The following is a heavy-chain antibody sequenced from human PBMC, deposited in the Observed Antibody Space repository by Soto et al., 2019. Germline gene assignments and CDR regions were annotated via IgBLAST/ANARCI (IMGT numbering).Heavy chain of an antibody. CDR2: IIPIFSTP. D-gene: IGHD2-15*01. Sequence: QVQLVQSGAEVKKPGSSVTVSCKASGGTFGNSAISWVRQAPGQGLEWMGGIIPIFSTPDYAQKFQGRVTITADESTPTAYMELTSLKSEDTAVYYCARDKDRQQLGGNSYYGIDVWGQGTTVTVSS. CDR3: ARDKDRQQLGGNSYYGIDV. J-gene: IGHJ6*02. V-gene: IGHV1-69*12. CDR1: GGTFGNSA.